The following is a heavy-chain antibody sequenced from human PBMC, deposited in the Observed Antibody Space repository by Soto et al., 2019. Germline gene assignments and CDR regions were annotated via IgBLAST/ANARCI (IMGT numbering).Heavy chain of an antibody. V-gene: IGHV3-30-3*01. J-gene: IGHJ4*02. CDR3: ARVDSSSWYAGYYFDY. D-gene: IGHD6-13*01. Sequence: GGSLRLSCAASGFTFSSYAMHWVRQAPGKGLEWVAVISYDGSNKYYADSVKGRFTISRDNSKNTLYLQMNSLRAEDTAVYYCARVDSSSWYAGYYFDYWGQGTLVTVSS. CDR2: ISYDGSNK. CDR1: GFTFSSYA.